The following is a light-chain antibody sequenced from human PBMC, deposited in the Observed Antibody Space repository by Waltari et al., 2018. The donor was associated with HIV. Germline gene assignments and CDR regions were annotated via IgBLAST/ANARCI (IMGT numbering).Light chain of an antibody. J-gene: IGLJ3*02. CDR2: SNI. Sequence: QSVLTQPPSTSGTPGQTVTISCSGTRSDIGTNYVYWYQQVPGTAPKLLIYSNIQRPSGVPARFSGSKSGTSASLAISGRRSEDEAHYHCASWDDSLGGRWVFGGGTKLTVL. CDR1: RSDIGTNY. CDR3: ASWDDSLGGRWV. V-gene: IGLV1-47*02.